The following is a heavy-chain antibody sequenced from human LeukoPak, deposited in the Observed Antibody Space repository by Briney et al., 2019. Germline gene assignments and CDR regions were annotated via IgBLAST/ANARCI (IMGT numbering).Heavy chain of an antibody. V-gene: IGHV3-7*01. CDR1: GFAFSDYW. Sequence: GGSLRLSCATFGFAFSDYWMTWVRQVPGKGLEWVANINREGNEKYYVDSVKGRFTISRDNAKNSVDLQMDSLRVEDTAVYYCARVGTWELQRVFDFWGQGTLVTVSS. D-gene: IGHD1-26*01. CDR3: ARVGTWELQRVFDF. J-gene: IGHJ4*02. CDR2: INREGNEK.